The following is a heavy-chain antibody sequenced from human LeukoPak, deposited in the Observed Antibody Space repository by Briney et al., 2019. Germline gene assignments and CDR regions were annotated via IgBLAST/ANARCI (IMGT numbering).Heavy chain of an antibody. CDR3: AKDRYSSSSGAFDI. J-gene: IGHJ3*02. V-gene: IGHV3-33*06. CDR1: GFTFSSYG. Sequence: GGSLRLSXAASGFTFSSYGMHWVRQAPGKGLEWVAVIWYDGSNKYYKDSMKGRFTISRDNSKNTLYLQMNSLRAEDTAVYYCAKDRYSSSSGAFDIWGQGTMVTVSS. CDR2: IWYDGSNK. D-gene: IGHD6-6*01.